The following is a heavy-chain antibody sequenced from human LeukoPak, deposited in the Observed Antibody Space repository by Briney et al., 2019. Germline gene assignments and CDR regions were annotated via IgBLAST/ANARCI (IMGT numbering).Heavy chain of an antibody. CDR2: IIPIFGTA. V-gene: IGHV1-69*13. CDR3: AREKGYYDSSGYYYFSHFDY. J-gene: IGHJ4*02. CDR1: GGTFSGYA. Sequence: ASVNVSCKASGGTFSGYAISWVRQAPGQGLEWMGGIIPIFGTANYAQKFQGRVTITADESTSTAYMELSSLRSEDTAVYYCAREKGYYDSSGYYYFSHFDYWGQGTLVTVSS. D-gene: IGHD3-22*01.